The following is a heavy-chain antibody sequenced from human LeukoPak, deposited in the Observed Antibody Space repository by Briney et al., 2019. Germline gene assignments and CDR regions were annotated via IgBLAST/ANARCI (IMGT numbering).Heavy chain of an antibody. CDR1: GGTFSSYA. J-gene: IGHJ4*02. CDR2: IIPILGIA. CDR3: ARSRDSSGYDFDY. D-gene: IGHD3-22*01. V-gene: IGHV1-69*04. Sequence: ASVKVPCKASGGTFSSYAISWVRQAPGQGLEWMGRIIPILGIANYAQKFQGRVTITADKSTSTAYMELSSLRSEDTAVYYCARSRDSSGYDFDYWGQGTLVTVSS.